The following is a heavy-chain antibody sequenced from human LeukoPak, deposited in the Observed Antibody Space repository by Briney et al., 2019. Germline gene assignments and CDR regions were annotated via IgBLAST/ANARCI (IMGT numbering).Heavy chain of an antibody. Sequence: GGSLRLSCAASGFTFSDYYMSWIRQAPGKGLEWVSYISSSGGTIYYADSVKGRFTISRDNAKNSLYLQMNSLRAEDTAVYYCARMEGYCSGGSCYVHWFDPWGQGTLVTVSS. V-gene: IGHV3-11*01. CDR2: ISSSGGTI. CDR1: GFTFSDYY. CDR3: ARMEGYCSGGSCYVHWFDP. D-gene: IGHD2-15*01. J-gene: IGHJ5*02.